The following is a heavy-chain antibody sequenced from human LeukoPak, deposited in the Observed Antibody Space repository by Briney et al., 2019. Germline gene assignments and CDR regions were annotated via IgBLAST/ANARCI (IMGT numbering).Heavy chain of an antibody. J-gene: IGHJ4*02. CDR3: ARAYCGGDCWYYFDY. CDR2: IYYSGST. Sequence: SETLSLTCTVSGGSISSSNYYWGWIRQPPGKGLEWIGSIYYSGSTYYNPSLKSRVTISVDTSKRQFSLKLSSVTAADTAVYYCARAYCGGDCWYYFDYWGQGTLVTVSS. D-gene: IGHD2-21*02. V-gene: IGHV4-39*01. CDR1: GGSISSSNYY.